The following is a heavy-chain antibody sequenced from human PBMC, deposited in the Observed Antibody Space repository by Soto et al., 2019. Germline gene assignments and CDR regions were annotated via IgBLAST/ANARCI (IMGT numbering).Heavy chain of an antibody. J-gene: IGHJ6*02. CDR3: ASDYYGMEL. CDR1: VVSISSGGYS. CDR2: TYQSGSA. Sequence: SETLSLTCTFSVVSISSGGYSCTWIRQSPWKGLEWIGYTYQSGSAYYNPSLKSRVTISVDRSKNQFSLNLTSVTAADTAVYYCASDYYGMELWGQGTT. V-gene: IGHV4-30-2*06.